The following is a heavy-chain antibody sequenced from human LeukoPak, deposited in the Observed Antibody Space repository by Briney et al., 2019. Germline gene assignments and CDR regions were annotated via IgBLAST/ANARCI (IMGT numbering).Heavy chain of an antibody. D-gene: IGHD6-13*01. CDR1: GFTSDDYA. V-gene: IGHV3-9*02. Sequence: GRSLRLSCAASGFTSDDYAMHWVRQAPGKGLEWVSGISWNSGSIGYADSVKGRFTISRDNAKNSLYLQMNSLRAEDTALYYCAKDRWPGTAAVFPDYWGQGTLVTVSS. CDR2: ISWNSGSI. J-gene: IGHJ4*02. CDR3: AKDRWPGTAAVFPDY.